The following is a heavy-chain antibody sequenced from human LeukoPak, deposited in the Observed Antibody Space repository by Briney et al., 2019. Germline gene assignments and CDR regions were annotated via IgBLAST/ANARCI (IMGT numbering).Heavy chain of an antibody. Sequence: SETLSLTCTVSGGSISSYYWSWIRQPPGKGLEWIGYIYYSGSTNYNPSLKSRVTISVDTSKNQFSLKLSSVTAADTAVYYCARRGIPGYCSSTSCYNYWGQGTLVTVSS. CDR2: IYYSGST. D-gene: IGHD2-2*02. CDR3: ARRGIPGYCSSTSCYNY. CDR1: GGSISSYY. J-gene: IGHJ4*02. V-gene: IGHV4-59*08.